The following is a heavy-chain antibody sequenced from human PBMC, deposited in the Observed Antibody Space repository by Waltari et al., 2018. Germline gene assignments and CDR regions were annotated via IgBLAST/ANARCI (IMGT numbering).Heavy chain of an antibody. J-gene: IGHJ4*02. CDR2: INPGGGST. Sequence: QVQLVQSGAEEKKPGASVKVSCKASGYTFTSYYMHWGRLAPGQGLEWMGIINPGGGSTSNAQKFQGRFTMTRDSSTSPVYMGLRSLRSEDTAVYYWARSKLGGIDYWGQGTLVTVAS. D-gene: IGHD1-26*01. V-gene: IGHV1-46*01. CDR1: GYTFTSYY. CDR3: ARSKLGGIDY.